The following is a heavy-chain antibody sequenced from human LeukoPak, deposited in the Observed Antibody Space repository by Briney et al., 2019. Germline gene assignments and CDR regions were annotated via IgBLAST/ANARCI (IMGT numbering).Heavy chain of an antibody. J-gene: IGHJ4*02. CDR1: GFTFSSYS. CDR2: IKQDGSEK. Sequence: PGGSLRLSCAASGFTFSSYSMNWVRQAPGKGLELVANIKQDGSEKYYVDSVKGRFTISRDNAKNSLYLQMNSLRAEDTAVYYCAREEGIAAAAYFDYWGQGTLVTVSS. D-gene: IGHD6-13*01. V-gene: IGHV3-7*01. CDR3: AREEGIAAAAYFDY.